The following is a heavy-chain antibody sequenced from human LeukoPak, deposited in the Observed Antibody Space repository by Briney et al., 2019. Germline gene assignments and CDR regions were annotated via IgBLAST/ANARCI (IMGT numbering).Heavy chain of an antibody. Sequence: SETLSLTCAVSGGSVSSYSWSWIRQPPGKGLEWIGDITDRGGTSYTPSLKSRVTISLDTSKNQFSLHLTSVTAADTAVYFCARVPDWEPIDKWGQGTLVTVSS. V-gene: IGHV4-34*01. CDR1: GGSVSSYS. CDR3: ARVPDWEPIDK. CDR2: ITDRGGT. J-gene: IGHJ4*02. D-gene: IGHD1-26*01.